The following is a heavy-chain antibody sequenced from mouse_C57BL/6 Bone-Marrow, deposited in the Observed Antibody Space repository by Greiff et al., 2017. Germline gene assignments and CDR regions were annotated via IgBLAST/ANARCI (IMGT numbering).Heavy chain of an antibody. Sequence: QVQLKQPGTELVKPGASVKLSCKASGYTFTSYWMHWVKQRPGQGLEWIGNINPSNGGTNYNEKFKSKATLTVDKSSSTAYMQLSSLTSEDSAVYYCARDVPVLYYAMDYWGQGTSVTVSS. CDR2: INPSNGGT. CDR1: GYTFTSYW. J-gene: IGHJ4*01. V-gene: IGHV1-53*01. CDR3: ARDVPVLYYAMDY.